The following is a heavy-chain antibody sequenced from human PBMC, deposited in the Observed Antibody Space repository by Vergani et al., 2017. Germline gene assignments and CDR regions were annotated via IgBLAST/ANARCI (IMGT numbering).Heavy chain of an antibody. CDR2: IRYDGSNT. V-gene: IGHV3-30*02. CDR1: GFTFSNYG. Sequence: VQLVESGGGLVKPGGSLRLSCGASGFTFSNYGMHWVRQAPGKGLEWVTFIRYDGSNTYYADSVKGRFTISRDNSKNTLFLQMNSLRPEDTAVYFCARSLVAGKGGYWGQGTRVAVSS. D-gene: IGHD6-19*01. J-gene: IGHJ4*02. CDR3: ARSLVAGKGGY.